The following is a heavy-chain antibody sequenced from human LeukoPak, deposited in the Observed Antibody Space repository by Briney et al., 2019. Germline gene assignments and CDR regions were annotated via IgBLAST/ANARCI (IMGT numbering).Heavy chain of an antibody. CDR1: GGSFSGYY. Sequence: SETLSLTCAVYGGSFSGYYWSWIRQPPGKGLEWIGEINHSGSTNYNPSLKSRVTISVDTSKNQFSLKLSSVTAADTAVYYCARGTWSSGRLGYWGQGTLVTVSS. V-gene: IGHV4-34*01. CDR2: INHSGST. D-gene: IGHD3-22*01. CDR3: ARGTWSSGRLGY. J-gene: IGHJ4*02.